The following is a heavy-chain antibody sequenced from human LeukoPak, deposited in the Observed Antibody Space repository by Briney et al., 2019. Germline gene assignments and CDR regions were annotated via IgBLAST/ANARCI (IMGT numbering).Heavy chain of an antibody. Sequence: GRSLRLSCAASGFTFSSYGMHWVRQAPGKGLEWVAVIWYDGSNKYYADSVKGRFTISRDNPKNTLYLQMNSLRAEDTAVYYCASEYSSGAYYYYGMDVWGQGTTVTVSS. CDR2: IWYDGSNK. CDR3: ASEYSSGAYYYYGMDV. J-gene: IGHJ6*02. CDR1: GFTFSSYG. V-gene: IGHV3-33*01. D-gene: IGHD6-19*01.